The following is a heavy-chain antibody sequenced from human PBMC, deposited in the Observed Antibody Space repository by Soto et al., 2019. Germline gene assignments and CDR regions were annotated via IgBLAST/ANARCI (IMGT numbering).Heavy chain of an antibody. D-gene: IGHD2-8*01. CDR3: ARLNGKAYFDY. V-gene: IGHV3-53*04. J-gene: IGHJ4*02. CDR2: IYSGGST. Sequence: GGSLRLSCAASGFTVSSNYMSWVRQAPGKGLEWVTVIYSGGSTYYADSEKGRFTIYRHNSKNTLYLQMNNLRAEDTDVYYWARLNGKAYFDYWGQGTLVTVSS. CDR1: GFTVSSNY.